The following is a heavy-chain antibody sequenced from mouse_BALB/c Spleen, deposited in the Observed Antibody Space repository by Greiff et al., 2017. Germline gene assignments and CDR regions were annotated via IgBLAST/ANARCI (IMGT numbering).Heavy chain of an antibody. Sequence: VQLQQSGPGLVKPSQSLSLTCSVTGYSITSGYYWNWIRQFPGNKLEWMGYISYDGSNNYNPSLKNRISITRDTSKNQFFLKLNSVTTEDTATYYCARGGSYYGYDYWGQGTTLTVSS. CDR3: ARGGSYYGYDY. J-gene: IGHJ2*01. CDR2: ISYDGSN. V-gene: IGHV3-6*02. D-gene: IGHD1-2*01. CDR1: GYSITSGYY.